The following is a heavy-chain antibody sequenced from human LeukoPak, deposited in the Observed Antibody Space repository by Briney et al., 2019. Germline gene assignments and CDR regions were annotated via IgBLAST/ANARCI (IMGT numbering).Heavy chain of an antibody. CDR1: GGTFSSYA. V-gene: IGHV1-69*04. J-gene: IGHJ4*02. D-gene: IGHD2-2*01. Sequence: SVNVSCKASGGTFSSYAISWVRQAPGQGLEWMGRIIPILGIANYAQKFQGRVTITADKSTSTAYMELSSLRSEDTAVYYCARRYCSSTSCYSGDYYFDYWGQGTLVTVSS. CDR3: ARRYCSSTSCYSGDYYFDY. CDR2: IIPILGIA.